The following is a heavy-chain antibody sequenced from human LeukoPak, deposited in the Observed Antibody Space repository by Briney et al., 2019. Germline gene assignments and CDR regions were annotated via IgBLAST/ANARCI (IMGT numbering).Heavy chain of an antibody. J-gene: IGHJ6*02. D-gene: IGHD3-3*01. Sequence: PSETLSLTCTVSGGSISSGGHYWSWIRQHPGKGLEWLGYIYYSGSTYYNPSLKSRVTISVDTSKNQFSLKLSSVTAADTAVYYCARGRITIFGVVYGMDVWGQGTTVTVSS. V-gene: IGHV4-31*03. CDR2: IYYSGST. CDR1: GGSISSGGHY. CDR3: ARGRITIFGVVYGMDV.